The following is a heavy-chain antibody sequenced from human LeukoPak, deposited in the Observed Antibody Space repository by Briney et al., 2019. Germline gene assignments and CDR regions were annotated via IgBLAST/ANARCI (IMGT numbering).Heavy chain of an antibody. J-gene: IGHJ4*02. CDR2: INWNGGST. Sequence: GGSLRLSCAASGFTFDDCGMSWVRQAPGKGLEWVSGINWNGGSTGYADSVKGRFTISRDNAKNSLYLQMNSLRAEDTALYYCAKERYYYDSSGYCYVHPFDHWGQGTLVTVSS. D-gene: IGHD3-22*01. CDR1: GFTFDDCG. CDR3: AKERYYYDSSGYCYVHPFDH. V-gene: IGHV3-20*04.